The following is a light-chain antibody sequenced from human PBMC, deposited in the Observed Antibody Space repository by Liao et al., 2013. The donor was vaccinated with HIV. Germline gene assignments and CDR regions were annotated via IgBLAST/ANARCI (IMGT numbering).Light chain of an antibody. CDR2: YDS. CDR3: QVWDSSSDHPGV. V-gene: IGLV3-21*01. Sequence: SYVLTQPPSVSVAPGKTANITCGGNNIGSKSVHWYQQKPGQAPVLVIYYDSDRPSGIPERFSGSNSGNTATLTISRVEAGDEADYYCQVWDSSSDHPGVFGGGTKLTVL. CDR1: NIGSKS. J-gene: IGLJ2*01.